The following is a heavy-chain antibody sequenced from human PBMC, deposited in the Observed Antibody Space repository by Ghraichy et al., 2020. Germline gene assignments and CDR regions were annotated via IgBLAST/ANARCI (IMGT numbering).Heavy chain of an antibody. CDR2: IYYSGST. CDR1: GGSISSYY. J-gene: IGHJ4*02. V-gene: IGHV4-59*08. Sequence: SETLSLTCTVSGGSISSYYWSWIRQPPGKGLEWIGYIYYSGSTNYNPSLKSRVTISVDTSKNQFSLKLSSVTAADTAVYYCARSAYYYGSVDYWGQGTLVTVSS. D-gene: IGHD3-10*01. CDR3: ARSAYYYGSVDY.